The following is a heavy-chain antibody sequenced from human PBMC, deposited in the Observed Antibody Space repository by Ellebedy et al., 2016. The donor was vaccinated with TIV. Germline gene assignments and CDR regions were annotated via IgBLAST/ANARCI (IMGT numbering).Heavy chain of an antibody. CDR1: GFPFSSYW. CDR2: INTDGSTT. V-gene: IGHV3-74*01. Sequence: GESLKISXAASGFPFSSYWMHWVRQAPGRGLVWVSRINTDGSTTTYADSVKGRFTISRDNAKNTLYLQMNSLRAEDTAVYYCASETWDWGQGTLVTVSS. J-gene: IGHJ4*02. CDR3: ASETWD. D-gene: IGHD1-26*01.